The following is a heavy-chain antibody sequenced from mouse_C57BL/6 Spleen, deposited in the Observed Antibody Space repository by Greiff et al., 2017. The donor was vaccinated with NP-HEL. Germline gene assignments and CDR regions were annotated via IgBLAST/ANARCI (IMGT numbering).Heavy chain of an antibody. CDR2: MYPGDGDT. CDR1: GYAFSSSW. Sequence: VKLQESGPELVKPGASVKISCKASGYAFSSSWMNWVKQRPGKGLEWIGRMYPGDGDTNYNGKFKGKATLTADKSSSTAYMQLSSLTSEDSAVYFCARYVYYDYFDYWGQGTTLTVSS. CDR3: ARYVYYDYFDY. V-gene: IGHV1-82*01. J-gene: IGHJ2*01. D-gene: IGHD2-3*01.